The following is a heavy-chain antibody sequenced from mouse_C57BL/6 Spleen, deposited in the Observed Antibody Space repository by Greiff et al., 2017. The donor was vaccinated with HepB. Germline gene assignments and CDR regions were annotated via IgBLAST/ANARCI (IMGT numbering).Heavy chain of an antibody. J-gene: IGHJ4*01. V-gene: IGHV1-42*01. D-gene: IGHD2-4*01. CDR1: GYAFSSSW. CDR3: ARDYDDYYAMDY. CDR2: INPSTGGT. Sequence: EVQLQQSGPELVKPGASVKISCKASGYAFSSSWMNWVKQRPGKGLEWIGEINPSTGGTTYNQKFKAKATLTVDKSSSTAYMQLKSLTSEDSAVYYCARDYDDYYAMDYWGQGTSVTVSS.